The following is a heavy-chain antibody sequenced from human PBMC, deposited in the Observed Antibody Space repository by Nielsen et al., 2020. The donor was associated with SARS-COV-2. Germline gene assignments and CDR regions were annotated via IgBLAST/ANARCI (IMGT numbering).Heavy chain of an antibody. Sequence: SETLSLTCTVSGGSISSGGYYWSWIRQHPGKGLEWIGYIYYSGSTYYNPSLKSRVTISVDTSKNQFSLKLSSVTAADTAVYYCATLYSGSYWYYFDYWGRGTLVTVSS. D-gene: IGHD1-26*01. CDR2: IYYSGST. J-gene: IGHJ4*02. V-gene: IGHV4-31*03. CDR1: GGSISSGGYY. CDR3: ATLYSGSYWYYFDY.